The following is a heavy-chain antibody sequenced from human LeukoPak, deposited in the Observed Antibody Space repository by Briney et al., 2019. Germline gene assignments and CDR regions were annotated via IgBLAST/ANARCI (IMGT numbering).Heavy chain of an antibody. D-gene: IGHD3-10*01. J-gene: IGHJ4*02. CDR1: GFTFSSYW. CDR2: VSPDGSTT. CDR3: AKYYNSGTYSLDY. Sequence: GALRLSCAASGFTFSSYWMHWVRQTPGKGLVWVSRVSPDGSTTYYADSVKGRFTISRGNAKNTLYLQMNSLRAEDTAVYYCAKYYNSGTYSLDYWGQGTLVTVSS. V-gene: IGHV3-74*01.